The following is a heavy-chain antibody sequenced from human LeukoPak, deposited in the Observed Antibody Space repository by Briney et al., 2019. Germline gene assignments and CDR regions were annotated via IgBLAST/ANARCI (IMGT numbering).Heavy chain of an antibody. J-gene: IGHJ4*02. CDR3: ANGHCSGGSCYFRY. CDR1: GFTFSSYS. V-gene: IGHV3-21*01. D-gene: IGHD2-15*01. CDR2: ISSSSSYI. Sequence: PGGSLRLSCAASGFTFSSYSMNWVRQAPGKGLEWVSSISSSSSYIYYADSVKGRFTISRDNAKNSLYLQMNSLRAEDTAVYYYANGHCSGGSCYFRYWGQGTLVTVSS.